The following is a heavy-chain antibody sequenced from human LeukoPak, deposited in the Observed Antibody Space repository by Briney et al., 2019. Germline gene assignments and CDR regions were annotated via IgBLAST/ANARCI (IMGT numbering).Heavy chain of an antibody. CDR1: GGSISSYY. J-gene: IGHJ2*01. V-gene: IGHV4-4*07. Sequence: KTSETLSLTCTVSGGSISSYYWSWIRQPAGKGLEWIGRIYTSGSTYYNPSLKSRVTMSVDTSKNQFSLKPSSVTAADTAVYYCARDRLDSGYDGYFDLWGRGTLVTVSS. D-gene: IGHD5-12*01. CDR3: ARDRLDSGYDGYFDL. CDR2: IYTSGST.